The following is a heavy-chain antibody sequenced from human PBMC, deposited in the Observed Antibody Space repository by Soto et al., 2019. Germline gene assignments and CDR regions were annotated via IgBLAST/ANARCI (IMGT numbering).Heavy chain of an antibody. CDR3: ATTRYSSGWYLIDY. V-gene: IGHV1-46*01. J-gene: IGHJ4*02. D-gene: IGHD6-19*01. CDR1: GYTFTSYY. CDR2: INASGGST. Sequence: ASVKVSCKAFGYTFTSYYMHWVRQAPGQGLEWMGIINASGGSTSYAQKFQGRVTMTRDTATNTVYMELSSLGFEDTAVYCCATTRYSSGWYLIDYWGQGALVTVSS.